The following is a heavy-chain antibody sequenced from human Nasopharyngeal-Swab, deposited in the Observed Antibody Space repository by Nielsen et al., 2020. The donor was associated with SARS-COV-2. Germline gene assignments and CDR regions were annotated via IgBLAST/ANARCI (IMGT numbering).Heavy chain of an antibody. D-gene: IGHD3-3*01. Sequence: WIRQSPGKGLEWVSAISGSGGSTYYADSVKGRFTISRDNSKNTLYLQMNSLRAEDTAVYYCAKDIARGGYYVDYWGQGTLVTVSS. V-gene: IGHV3-23*01. J-gene: IGHJ4*02. CDR2: ISGSGGST. CDR3: AKDIARGGYYVDY.